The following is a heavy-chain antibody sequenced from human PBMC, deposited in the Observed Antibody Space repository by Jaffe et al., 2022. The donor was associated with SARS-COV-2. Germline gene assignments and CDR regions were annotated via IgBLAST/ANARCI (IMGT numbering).Heavy chain of an antibody. CDR2: INPNSGGT. D-gene: IGHD3-3*01. Sequence: QVQLVQSGAEVKKPGASVKVSCKASGYTFTGYYMHWVRQAPGQGLEWMGWINPNSGGTNYAQKFQGRVTMTRDTSISTAYMELSRLRSDDTAVYYCARGPATIFVSYEAFDIWGQGTMVTVSS. V-gene: IGHV1-2*02. J-gene: IGHJ3*02. CDR3: ARGPATIFVSYEAFDI. CDR1: GYTFTGYY.